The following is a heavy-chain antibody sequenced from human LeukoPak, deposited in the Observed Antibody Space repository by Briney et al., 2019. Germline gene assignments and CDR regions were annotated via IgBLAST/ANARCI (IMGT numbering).Heavy chain of an antibody. D-gene: IGHD6-13*01. CDR2: IRQDGGEQ. J-gene: IGHJ1*01. Sequence: GGSLRLSCEASGFTFSNDWMGWVRQAPGKGLEWVANIRQDGGEQYYVDSVKSRFTISRDNGKNSAYLQMNSLRVEDTAVYYCATYSRNNAREFHYWGQGTLVSVSP. CDR3: ATYSRNNAREFHY. CDR1: GFTFSNDW. V-gene: IGHV3-7*01.